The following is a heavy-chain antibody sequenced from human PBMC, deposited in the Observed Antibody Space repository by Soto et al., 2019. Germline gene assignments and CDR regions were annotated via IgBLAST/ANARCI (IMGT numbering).Heavy chain of an antibody. CDR2: ISRDGGTK. V-gene: IGHV3-30*03. Sequence: QVQLVESGGGVVQPGRSLRLSCAVSGFTVSTYGMHWVRQAPGKGLEWVAVISRDGGTKYYADSVKGRFTISRANSRNKLFLEMNSLRGDDMAVYYCTGEVASGYWGQGTLVTVSS. CDR1: GFTVSTYG. J-gene: IGHJ4*02. D-gene: IGHD2-8*02. CDR3: TGEVASGY.